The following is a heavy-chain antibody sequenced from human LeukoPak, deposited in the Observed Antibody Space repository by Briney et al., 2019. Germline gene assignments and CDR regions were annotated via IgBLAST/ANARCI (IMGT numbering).Heavy chain of an antibody. CDR2: INGSGGST. V-gene: IGHV3-23*01. J-gene: IGHJ4*02. D-gene: IGHD6-6*01. CDR1: GFTFSSYA. CDR3: AKMLVPHFDY. Sequence: PGRSLSLSYAASGFTFSSYATSWVRQAPGKGLEWASDINGSGGSTYYADYVKGRFTISRDNSKTTLYLQMNSLRAEDTAVYYCAKMLVPHFDYWGQGTLVTVSS.